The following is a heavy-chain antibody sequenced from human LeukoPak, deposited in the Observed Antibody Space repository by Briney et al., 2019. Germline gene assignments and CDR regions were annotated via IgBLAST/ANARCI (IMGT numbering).Heavy chain of an antibody. V-gene: IGHV1-46*01. D-gene: IGHD5-18*01. Sequence: GASVKVSCKASGYTFTSYYMHWVRQAPGQGLEWMGIINPSGGSTSYAQKFQGRVTMTRDMSTSTVYMELSSLRSEDTAVYYCAREGVDTAMSGVFDYWGQGTLVTVSS. CDR1: GYTFTSYY. CDR2: INPSGGST. CDR3: AREGVDTAMSGVFDY. J-gene: IGHJ4*02.